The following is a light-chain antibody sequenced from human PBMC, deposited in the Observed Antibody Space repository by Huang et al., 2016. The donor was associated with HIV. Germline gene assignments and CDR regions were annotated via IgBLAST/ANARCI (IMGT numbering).Light chain of an antibody. CDR2: GTS. V-gene: IGKV3-15*01. J-gene: IGKJ2*01. Sequence: EIVLTQSPATLSVSPGERVTLSCRASQSLTTNLAWYQQTPGQAPRLLIYGTSTRATVIPARFSGSGSGTEFTLTISSLQSEDFAVYSCQHYKTFGRGTKLEIK. CDR1: QSLTTN. CDR3: QHYKT.